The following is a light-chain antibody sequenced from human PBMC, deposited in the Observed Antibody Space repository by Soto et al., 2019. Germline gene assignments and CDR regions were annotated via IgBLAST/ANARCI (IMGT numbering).Light chain of an antibody. V-gene: IGKV1-5*03. Sequence: DIQMTQSPSTLSASVGDRVTITCRASESISSWLAWYQHKPGKAPKHLIYKASSLESGVPSRFSGSGSGTEFTLTISSLQPDDFASYYCQQYKTYAQTFGQGTKLEI. CDR3: QQYKTYAQT. CDR1: ESISSW. CDR2: KAS. J-gene: IGKJ2*01.